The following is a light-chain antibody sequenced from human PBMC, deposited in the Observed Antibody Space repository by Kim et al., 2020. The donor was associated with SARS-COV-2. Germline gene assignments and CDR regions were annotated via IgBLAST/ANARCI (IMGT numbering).Light chain of an antibody. V-gene: IGLV3-21*04. CDR1: NIGTKS. J-gene: IGLJ3*02. CDR2: YDS. Sequence: SYELTQPPSVSVAPGQTARLTCGGNNIGTKSVHWYQQKPGQAPVVVIFYDSDRPSGIPERISGSNSGDTATLTINRVEAGDEADYYSQLWDDDSYHWVFG. CDR3: QLWDDDSYHWV.